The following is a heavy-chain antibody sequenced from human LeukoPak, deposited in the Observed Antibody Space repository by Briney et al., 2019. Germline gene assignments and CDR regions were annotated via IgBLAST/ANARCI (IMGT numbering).Heavy chain of an antibody. J-gene: IGHJ4*02. CDR1: GFTFSSYE. CDR3: ASQWLLRY. D-gene: IGHD3-22*01. V-gene: IGHV3-48*03. CDR2: ISSSGNTI. Sequence: PGGSLRLSCAASGFTFSSYEMNWVRLAPGKGLEWVSYISSSGNTIYYADSVKGRFTISRDNAKSSLYLQMNSLRAEDTAVYYCASQWLLRYWGQGTLVTVSS.